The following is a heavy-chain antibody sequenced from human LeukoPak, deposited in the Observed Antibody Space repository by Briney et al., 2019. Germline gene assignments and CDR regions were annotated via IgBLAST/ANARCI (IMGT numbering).Heavy chain of an antibody. CDR2: INPNSGGT. CDR3: ASGYCSSTSCYFFDY. D-gene: IGHD2-2*01. CDR1: GYTFTGYY. J-gene: IGHJ4*02. Sequence: ASVKVSCKASGYTFTGYYMHWVRQAPGQGLEWMGWINPNSGGTNYAQKFQGRVTMTRDTSISTAYMELSRLRSDVTAVYYCASGYCSSTSCYFFDYWGQGTLVTVSS. V-gene: IGHV1-2*02.